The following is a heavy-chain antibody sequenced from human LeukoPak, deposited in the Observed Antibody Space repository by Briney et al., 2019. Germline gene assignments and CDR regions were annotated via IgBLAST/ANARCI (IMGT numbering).Heavy chain of an antibody. J-gene: IGHJ4*02. CDR2: ISGSGVST. CDR1: GFTFCSYA. D-gene: IGHD3-16*01. CDR3: AKREGYGSIDY. Sequence: PGGSLRLSCPASGFTFCSYAMSSGRQAPGKGPEWGSGISGSGVSTYYADSVKGRFTISRDNSRATLYLHMNSLRAEDTAVYYCAKREGYGSIDYWGQGTLVTVSS. V-gene: IGHV3-23*01.